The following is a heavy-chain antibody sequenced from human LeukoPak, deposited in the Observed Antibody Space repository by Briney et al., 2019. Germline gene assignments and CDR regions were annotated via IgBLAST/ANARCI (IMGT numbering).Heavy chain of an antibody. Sequence: GGSLRLSCVASGFTFGDYAMSWVRQAPGKGLEWVSSISSSSSYIYYADSVKGRFTISRDNAKNSLYLQMNSLRAEDTAVYYCARWEYDNWGQGTLVTVSS. CDR3: ARWEYDN. J-gene: IGHJ4*02. CDR2: ISSSSSYI. D-gene: IGHD1-26*01. V-gene: IGHV3-21*01. CDR1: GFTFGDYA.